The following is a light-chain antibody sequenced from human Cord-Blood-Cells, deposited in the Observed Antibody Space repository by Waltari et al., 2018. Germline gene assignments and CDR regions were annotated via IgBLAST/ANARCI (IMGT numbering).Light chain of an antibody. CDR1: SPRSYY. CDR3: NSRDSSGNHVV. J-gene: IGLJ2*01. V-gene: IGLV3-19*01. CDR2: GKN. Sequence: SSELTQDPAVSVALGQTVRITCTGDSPRSYYANWYQQKPGQAPVLVIYGKNNRPSGIPDRFSCSSSGNTASLTITGAQAEDEADYYCNSRDSSGNHVVFGGGTKLTVL.